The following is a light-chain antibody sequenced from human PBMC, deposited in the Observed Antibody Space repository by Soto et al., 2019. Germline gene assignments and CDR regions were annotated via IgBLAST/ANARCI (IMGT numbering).Light chain of an antibody. Sequence: EIVLTQSPGTLSLSPGERATLSCRASQSVTSFLAWYQQKPGQAPRLLIYVSSTRATGIPDRFSGGGSGTDFTLVISRLEPEDFTVYYCQQYATSQTFGQGTKVEI. V-gene: IGKV3-20*01. CDR3: QQYATSQT. J-gene: IGKJ1*01. CDR2: VSS. CDR1: QSVTSF.